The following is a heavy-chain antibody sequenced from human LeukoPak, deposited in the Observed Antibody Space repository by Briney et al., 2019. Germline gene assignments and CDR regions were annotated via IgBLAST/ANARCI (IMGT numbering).Heavy chain of an antibody. V-gene: IGHV3-23*01. D-gene: IGHD6-6*01. CDR1: GFTFGSYV. J-gene: IGHJ4*02. Sequence: PGGSLRLSCAASGFTFGSYVMTWVRQAPGKGLEWVSAISGSGGSTFYADSVKGRFTISRDNSKNTLYLQMNSLRAEDTAVYYCTKAPYSSSWNFDYWGQGTLVTVSS. CDR2: ISGSGGST. CDR3: TKAPYSSSWNFDY.